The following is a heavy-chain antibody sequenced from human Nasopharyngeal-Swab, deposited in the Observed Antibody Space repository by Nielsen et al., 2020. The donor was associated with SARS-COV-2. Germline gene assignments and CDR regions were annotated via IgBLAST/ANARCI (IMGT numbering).Heavy chain of an antibody. J-gene: IGHJ6*02. V-gene: IGHV3-21*01. CDR3: ARDGLDYDFWSAYFMDV. CDR2: ISSSSSYI. CDR1: GFTFNHYN. Sequence: GESLKISCAASGFTFNHYNFNWVRQAPGKGLEWVSSISSSSSYIYYADSVKGRFTISRDNAKNSLYLQMNSLRAEDTAVYYCARDGLDYDFWSAYFMDVWGQGTTVTVSS. D-gene: IGHD3-3*01.